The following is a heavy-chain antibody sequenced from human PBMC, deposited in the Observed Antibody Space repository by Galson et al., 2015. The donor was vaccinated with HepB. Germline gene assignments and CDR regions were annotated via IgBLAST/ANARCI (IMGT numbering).Heavy chain of an antibody. D-gene: IGHD6-6*01. CDR3: ARPTRYSSSSYCFDP. V-gene: IGHV5-10-1*01. CDR2: IDPSGSYT. CDR1: GYNFTSYW. Sequence: QSGAEVKKPGESLRISCNGSGYNFTSYWISWVRQMPGKGLEWMGRIDPSGSYTNYSPSFQGHVTISADKSISTAYLQWSSLKASDTAMYFCARPTRYSSSSYCFDPWGQGTLVTVSS. J-gene: IGHJ5*02.